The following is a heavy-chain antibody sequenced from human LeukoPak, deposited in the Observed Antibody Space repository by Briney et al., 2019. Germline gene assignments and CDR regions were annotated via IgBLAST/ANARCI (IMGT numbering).Heavy chain of an antibody. D-gene: IGHD1-26*01. CDR2: FDPEDGET. V-gene: IGHV1-24*01. Sequence: ASVKVSCKVSGYTLTELSMHWVRQAPGKGLEWMGGFDPEDGETIYAQKFQGRVTMTENTSTDTDYMELSSLRSDDTAVYYCATVSTGSYARLWGQGTLVTVSS. CDR1: GYTLTELS. CDR3: ATVSTGSYARL. J-gene: IGHJ4*02.